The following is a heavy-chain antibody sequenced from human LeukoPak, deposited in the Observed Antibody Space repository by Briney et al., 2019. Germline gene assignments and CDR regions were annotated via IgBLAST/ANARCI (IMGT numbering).Heavy chain of an antibody. CDR1: GVSISTHY. Sequence: SETLSLTCNVSGVSISTHYWSWIRQPPGKGLEWIAYIHHSGSTKYNPSLQSRVTISMDTSKNQFSLKLSSVTAADTAVYYCARALRIAAAVYWFDPWGQGTLVTVSS. D-gene: IGHD6-13*01. CDR3: ARALRIAAAVYWFDP. CDR2: IHHSGST. V-gene: IGHV4-59*11. J-gene: IGHJ5*02.